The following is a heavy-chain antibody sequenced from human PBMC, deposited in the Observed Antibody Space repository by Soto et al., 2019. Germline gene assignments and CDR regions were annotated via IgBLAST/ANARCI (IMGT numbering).Heavy chain of an antibody. J-gene: IGHJ4*02. Sequence: PSETLSLTCTVSGGSTISTNYYWGWIRQPPGKGLEWIGSVLYSGSSYYNPSLKSRLTISVDTSKNQFSLKLSSVTAAETVFFFCRRGGPPYMYSHFDYAGRGSLVTFSS. CDR2: VLYSGSS. CDR1: GGSTISTNYY. CDR3: RRGGPPYMYSHFDY. V-gene: IGHV4-39*01. D-gene: IGHD3-16*01.